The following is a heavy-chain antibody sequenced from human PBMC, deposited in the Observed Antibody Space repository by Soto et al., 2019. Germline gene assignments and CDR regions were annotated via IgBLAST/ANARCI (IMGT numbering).Heavy chain of an antibody. Sequence: EVQLVESGGGLVQPGGSLRLSCAASGFTFSSYWISWVRQAPGKGLEWVANIKQDGSEKYYVDSVKGRFTISRDNAKNSLYLQMNSLRAEDTAVYYCARSSASLTMIVAGFAFDIWGQGTMVTVSS. J-gene: IGHJ3*02. CDR1: GFTFSSYW. CDR3: ARSSASLTMIVAGFAFDI. V-gene: IGHV3-7*03. D-gene: IGHD3-22*01. CDR2: IKQDGSEK.